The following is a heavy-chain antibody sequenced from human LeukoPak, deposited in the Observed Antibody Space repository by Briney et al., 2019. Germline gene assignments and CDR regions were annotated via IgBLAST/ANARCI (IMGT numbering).Heavy chain of an antibody. CDR2: IKQDGSEK. CDR1: GFTFSSYW. D-gene: IGHD4-11*01. V-gene: IGHV3-7*01. CDR3: ARDKRDYSNYYYYYYMDV. Sequence: GGSLRLSCAASGFTFSSYWMSWVRQAPGKGLEWVANIKQDGSEKYYVDSVKGRFTISRDNAKNSLYLQMNSLRAEDTAVYYCARDKRDYSNYYYYYYMDVWGKGTTVTVSS. J-gene: IGHJ6*03.